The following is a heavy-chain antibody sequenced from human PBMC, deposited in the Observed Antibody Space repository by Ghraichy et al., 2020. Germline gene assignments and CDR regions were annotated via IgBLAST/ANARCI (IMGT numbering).Heavy chain of an antibody. J-gene: IGHJ4*02. Sequence: SGPTLVKPTETLTLTCTVSGFSLSNARMGVSWIRQPPGKALEWLAHIFSNDEKSYSTSLKSRLTISKDTSKSQVVLTMTNMDPVDTATYYCARIRLVGGRPILIDYWGQGTLVTVSS. CDR1: GFSLSNARMG. D-gene: IGHD6-19*01. CDR2: IFSNDEK. CDR3: ARIRLVGGRPILIDY. V-gene: IGHV2-26*01.